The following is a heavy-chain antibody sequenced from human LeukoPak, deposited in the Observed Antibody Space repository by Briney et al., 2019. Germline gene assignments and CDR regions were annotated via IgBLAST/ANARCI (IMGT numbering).Heavy chain of an antibody. D-gene: IGHD2-15*01. CDR3: ARGDRGYYYGMDV. CDR1: GVSISSGDYY. V-gene: IGHV4-30-4*01. Sequence: SETLSLTCTVSGVSISSGDYYWRWIRQPPGKGLEWIGYIYYSGSTYYNPSLKSRVTISVDTSKSQFSLKLSSVTAADTAVYYCARGDRGYYYGMDVWGQGTTVTVSS. J-gene: IGHJ6*02. CDR2: IYYSGST.